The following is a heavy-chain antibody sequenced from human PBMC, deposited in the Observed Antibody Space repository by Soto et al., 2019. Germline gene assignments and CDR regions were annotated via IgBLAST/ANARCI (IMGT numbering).Heavy chain of an antibody. V-gene: IGHV3-23*01. Sequence: GGSLRLSCAASGFSFGSYALSWVRQAPGKGLEWVSTISGSDGKTFYADSVKGRFSISRDTSQNTLYLQMNSLRADDTAIYYCARGGGDWRAFDIWGQGTMVTVSS. CDR1: GFSFGSYA. J-gene: IGHJ3*02. D-gene: IGHD2-21*02. CDR2: ISGSDGKT. CDR3: ARGGGDWRAFDI.